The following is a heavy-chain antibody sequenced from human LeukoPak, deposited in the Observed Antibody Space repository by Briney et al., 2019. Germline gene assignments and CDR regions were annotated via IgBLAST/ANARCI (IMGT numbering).Heavy chain of an antibody. CDR2: ISSSGSST. CDR3: AREDGSQLDY. Sequence: GGSLRLSCATSGFTFSNYEVSWVRQTPGKGLEWVSYISSSGSSTYYADSVKGRFTISRDNAKSSLCLQMDSLGAGDTAVYYCAREDGSQLDYWGRGTLVTVSS. J-gene: IGHJ4*02. D-gene: IGHD1-26*01. CDR1: GFTFSNYE. V-gene: IGHV3-48*03.